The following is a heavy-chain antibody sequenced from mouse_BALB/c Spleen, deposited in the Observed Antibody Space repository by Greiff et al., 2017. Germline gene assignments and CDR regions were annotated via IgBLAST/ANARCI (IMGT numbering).Heavy chain of an antibody. V-gene: IGHV1-7*01. CDR1: GYTFTSYW. J-gene: IGHJ2*01. Sequence: QVQLKESGAELAKPGASVKMSCKASGYTFTSYWMHWVKQRPGQGLEWIGYINPSTGYTEYNQKFKDKATWTADKSSSTAYMQLSSLTSEDSAVYYCARGGYPSDYWGQGTTLTVSS. CDR3: ARGGYPSDY. D-gene: IGHD2-2*01. CDR2: INPSTGYT.